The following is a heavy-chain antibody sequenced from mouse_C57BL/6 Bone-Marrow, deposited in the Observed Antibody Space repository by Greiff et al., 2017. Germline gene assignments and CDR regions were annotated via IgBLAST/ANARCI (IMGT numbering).Heavy chain of an antibody. V-gene: IGHV1-54*01. CDR3: AAYGFYAMDY. D-gene: IGHD1-1*01. Sequence: QVQLQQSGAELVRPGTSVKVSCKASGYAFTNYLIEWVKQRPGQGLEWIGVINPGSGGTNYNEKFKGKATLTAYKSSSTADMQLSSLTSEDSAVYFCAAYGFYAMDYWGQGTSVTVSS. J-gene: IGHJ4*01. CDR2: INPGSGGT. CDR1: GYAFTNYL.